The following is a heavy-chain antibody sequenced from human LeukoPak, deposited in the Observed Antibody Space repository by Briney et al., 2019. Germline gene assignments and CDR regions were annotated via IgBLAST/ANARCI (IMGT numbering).Heavy chain of an antibody. CDR2: IYYSGST. CDR3: ARGVGGGHIDY. V-gene: IGHV4-31*03. Sequence: PSQTLSLTCTVSGGSISSGGYYWSWIRQHPGKGLEWIGYIYYSGSTYYNPSLKSRVTISVDTSKNQFSLKLSSVTAADTAVYYCARGVGGGHIDYWGQGTLVTVSS. J-gene: IGHJ4*02. D-gene: IGHD1-26*01. CDR1: GGSISSGGYY.